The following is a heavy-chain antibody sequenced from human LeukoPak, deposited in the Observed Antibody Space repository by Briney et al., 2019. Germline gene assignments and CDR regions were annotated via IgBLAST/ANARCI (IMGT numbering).Heavy chain of an antibody. CDR1: GFTFNNYA. V-gene: IGHV3-30*04. CDR3: ARNGLQWLANGAFDV. D-gene: IGHD6-19*01. CDR2: ITYDGIKE. J-gene: IGHJ3*01. Sequence: GGSLRLSCAASGFTFNNYAIHWVRQAPGKGLGWVAVITYDGIKEYYADSVKGRFTISRDNSKNTMYLQMNSLRGDDTAVYYCARNGLQWLANGAFDVWGQGTMVTVSS.